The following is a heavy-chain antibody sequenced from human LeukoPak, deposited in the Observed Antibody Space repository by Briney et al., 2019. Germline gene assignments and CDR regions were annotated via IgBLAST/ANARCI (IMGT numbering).Heavy chain of an antibody. V-gene: IGHV3-30*18. D-gene: IGHD4-17*01. CDR2: ISYDGSNK. Sequence: GGSLRLSCAASGFTFSSYGMHWVRQAPGKGLEWVAVISYDGSNKYYADSVKGRFTISRDNSKNTLYLQMNSLRAEDTAVYYCAKDGATVTTYYYYGMDVWGQGTTVTVSS. J-gene: IGHJ6*02. CDR3: AKDGATVTTYYYYGMDV. CDR1: GFTFSSYG.